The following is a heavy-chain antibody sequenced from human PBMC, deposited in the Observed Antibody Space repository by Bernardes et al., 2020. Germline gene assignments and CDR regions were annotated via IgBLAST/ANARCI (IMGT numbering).Heavy chain of an antibody. CDR1: GFTFSSYS. D-gene: IGHD2-2*02. CDR3: ARDSRDIVVVPAAIKNYYYMDV. CDR2: ISSSSSTI. V-gene: IGHV3-48*02. J-gene: IGHJ6*03. Sequence: VGSLRLSCAASGFTFSSYSMNWVRQAPGKGLEWVSYISSSSSTIYYADSVKGRFTISRDNAKNSLYLQMNSLRDEDTAVYYCARDSRDIVVVPAAIKNYYYMDVWGKGTTVTVSS.